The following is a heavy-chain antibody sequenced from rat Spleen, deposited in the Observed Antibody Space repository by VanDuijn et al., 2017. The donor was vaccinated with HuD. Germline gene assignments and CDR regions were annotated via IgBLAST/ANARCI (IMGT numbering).Heavy chain of an antibody. CDR1: GYTFTSYY. CDR2: INTGSGGT. V-gene: IGHV1-43*01. D-gene: IGHD1-10*01. CDR3: ARRLYNNYGPLAY. J-gene: IGHJ3*01. Sequence: VQLQQSGAELAKPGSSVKLSCKASGYTFTSYYISWIKQAIGQGLEFVGYINTGSGGTNYNDRFKGKATLTVNRSSTTAFMQLSSLTPADSAVYYCARRLYNNYGPLAYWGQGTLVTVSS.